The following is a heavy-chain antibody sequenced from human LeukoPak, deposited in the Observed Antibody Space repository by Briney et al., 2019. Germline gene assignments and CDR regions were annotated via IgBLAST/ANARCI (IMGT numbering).Heavy chain of an antibody. D-gene: IGHD1-14*01. CDR1: GYTFAGYY. CDR2: INSNSGGT. CDR3: ARLPLQWVGARTLIDC. Sequence: ASVKVSCKASGYTFAGYYLHWVRQAPGRGLEWMGWINSNSGGTHYSEKFQDRVTMTRDTSISTAYMELSRLRSDDTAVYYCARLPLQWVGARTLIDCWGQGTLVTVSS. J-gene: IGHJ4*02. V-gene: IGHV1-2*02.